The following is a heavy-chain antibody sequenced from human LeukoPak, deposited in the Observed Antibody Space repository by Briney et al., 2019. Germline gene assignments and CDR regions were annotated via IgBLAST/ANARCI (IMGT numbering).Heavy chain of an antibody. CDR3: ARSIAARYNRFDP. Sequence: GGSLRLSFAASGFTFSSYSMNWVRQAPGKGLEWVSSISSSSSYIYYADSVKGRFTISRDNAKNSLYLQMNSLRAEDTAVYYCARSIAARYNRFDPWGQGTLVTVSS. V-gene: IGHV3-21*01. CDR2: ISSSSSYI. CDR1: GFTFSSYS. D-gene: IGHD6-6*01. J-gene: IGHJ5*02.